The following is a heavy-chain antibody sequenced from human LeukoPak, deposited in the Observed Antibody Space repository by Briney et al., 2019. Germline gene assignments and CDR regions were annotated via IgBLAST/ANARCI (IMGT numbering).Heavy chain of an antibody. D-gene: IGHD6-19*01. Sequence: ASVKVSCKASGYIFTSYYMHWVRQAPGQGLEWMGIINPSGGSTSYAQKFQGRVTMTRDTSTSTVCMELSSLRSEDTAVYYCARDRRLVPGWFDPWGQGTLVTVSS. J-gene: IGHJ5*02. V-gene: IGHV1-46*01. CDR3: ARDRRLVPGWFDP. CDR1: GYIFTSYY. CDR2: INPSGGST.